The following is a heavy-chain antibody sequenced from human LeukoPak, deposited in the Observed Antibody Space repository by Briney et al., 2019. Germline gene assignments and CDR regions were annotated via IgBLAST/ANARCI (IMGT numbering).Heavy chain of an antibody. J-gene: IGHJ2*01. CDR3: ARGRTVTNDFDL. Sequence: EASVKVSCKASGYTFDVYYIHWVRQAPGQGLEWMGIFIPSGGNTNYAQRFQGRVTLTRDTSTTTVYMDLSGLRPEDTAVYYCARGRTVTNDFDLWGRGTLLTVSS. CDR2: FIPSGGNT. CDR1: GYTFDVYY. V-gene: IGHV1-46*02. D-gene: IGHD4-17*01.